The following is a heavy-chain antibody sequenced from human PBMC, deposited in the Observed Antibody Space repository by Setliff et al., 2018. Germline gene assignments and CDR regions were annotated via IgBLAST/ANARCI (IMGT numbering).Heavy chain of an antibody. CDR2: VSPIDDGKP. J-gene: IGHJ2*01. V-gene: IGHV1-8*01. CDR1: GYSFTSYD. Sequence: ASVKVSCKASGYSFTSYDINWVRLAAGQGLEWMGWVSPIDDGKPGYAQKFQGRVTITWVTSISTAYMELSSLRSADTAVYYCTKVLKKWLQFGWYFDLWGRGTLVTVS. CDR3: TKVLKKWLQFGWYFDL. D-gene: IGHD5-12*01.